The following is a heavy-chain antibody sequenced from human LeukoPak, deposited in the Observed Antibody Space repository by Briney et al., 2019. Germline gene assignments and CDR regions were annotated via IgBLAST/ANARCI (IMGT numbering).Heavy chain of an antibody. D-gene: IGHD6-19*01. Sequence: GGSLRLSCAASGSTFSRHWMTWVRQAPGKGLEWVANIKRDGREKNYVDSVKGRFSISRDNVENSLHLQMNSLRAEDTAVYYCARVCVSGWTECMDYWGQGTLVTVSS. CDR1: GSTFSRHW. V-gene: IGHV3-7*01. CDR3: ARVCVSGWTECMDY. J-gene: IGHJ4*02. CDR2: IKRDGREK.